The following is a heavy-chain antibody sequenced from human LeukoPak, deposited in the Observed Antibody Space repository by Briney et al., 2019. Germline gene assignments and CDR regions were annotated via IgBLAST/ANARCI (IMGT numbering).Heavy chain of an antibody. J-gene: IGHJ3*01. Sequence: GGSLRLSCAASEFAFNRSVMHWVRQAIGKGLEWVSAIGISGDTYYSDSVRGRFVVSRENARNSMFLQMSSPRVGDTAVYYCARSRRSDNYLGDAFDLWGQGTVVIVSS. V-gene: IGHV3-13*01. D-gene: IGHD1-1*01. CDR3: ARSRRSDNYLGDAFDL. CDR1: EFAFNRSV. CDR2: IGISGDT.